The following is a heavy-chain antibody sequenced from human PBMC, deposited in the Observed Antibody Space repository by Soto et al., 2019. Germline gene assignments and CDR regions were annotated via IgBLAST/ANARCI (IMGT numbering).Heavy chain of an antibody. CDR1: GGTFSSYT. Sequence: QVPLVQSGAEVKKPGSSVTVSCKASGGTFSSYTISWVRQAPGQGLEWMGRIIPILGIANYAQKFQGRVTITADKSTSTAYIEMSSLRSEATAVYYCAGLDYMDVWGKGTPFTVSS. V-gene: IGHV1-69*02. CDR3: AGLDYMDV. J-gene: IGHJ6*03. CDR2: IIPILGIA.